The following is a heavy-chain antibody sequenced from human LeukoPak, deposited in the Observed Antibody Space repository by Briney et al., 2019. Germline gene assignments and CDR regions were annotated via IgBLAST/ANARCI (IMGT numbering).Heavy chain of an antibody. CDR2: INHSGST. D-gene: IGHD1-14*01. V-gene: IGHV4-34*01. CDR3: AISHLGDTNPNDAFDI. Sequence: SETLSLTCAVYGGSLSGYYWSWIRQPPGKGLEWIGEINHSGSTNYNPSLKSRVTISVDTSKNQFSLKLSSVTVADTAVYYCAISHLGDTNPNDAFDIWGQGTMVTVSS. J-gene: IGHJ3*02. CDR1: GGSLSGYY.